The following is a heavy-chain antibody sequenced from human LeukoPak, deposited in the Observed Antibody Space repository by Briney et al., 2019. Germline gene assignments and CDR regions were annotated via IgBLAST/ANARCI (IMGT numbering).Heavy chain of an antibody. D-gene: IGHD3-9*01. CDR3: ARGAEDVLTGDDDFYFDN. CDR2: IYYSGST. Sequence: PSETLSLTCSVSGGSITSGGYYWTWIRQHPGKGLEWIGYIYYSGSTFHNPSLKSRVSMSVDTSKNQFSLNLSSVTAADTAVYFCARGAEDVLTGDDDFYFDNWGQGSLVTVPS. J-gene: IGHJ4*02. CDR1: GGSITSGGYY. V-gene: IGHV4-31*03.